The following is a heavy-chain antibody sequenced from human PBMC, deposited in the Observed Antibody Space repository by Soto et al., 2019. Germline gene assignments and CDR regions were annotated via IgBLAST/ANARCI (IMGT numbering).Heavy chain of an antibody. V-gene: IGHV3-30*03. CDR1: GFTFSSYG. CDR3: XXXXXXXXXXXMSAMDV. J-gene: IGHJ6*02. Sequence: QVQLVESGGGVVQPGRSLRLSCEASGFTFSSYGMHWVRQAPGKGLEWVAVISYDGNNKYYADSVKGRFTISRDNXXXXXXXXXXXXXXXXXXXXXXXXXXXXXXXXXMSAMDVWGQGTTVTVSS. CDR2: ISYDGNNK.